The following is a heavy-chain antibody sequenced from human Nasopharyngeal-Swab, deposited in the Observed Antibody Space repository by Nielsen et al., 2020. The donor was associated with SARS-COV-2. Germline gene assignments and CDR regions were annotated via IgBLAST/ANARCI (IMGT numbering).Heavy chain of an antibody. J-gene: IGHJ4*02. D-gene: IGHD6-13*01. CDR1: GASIAYSTFY. CDR2: IYYNGNT. Sequence: SGTLSLTCTVSGASIAYSTFYWGWNRQPPGKGLVWIGNIYYNGNTYQNPSLKSRITISVDKSKNQFSLQLSSVTAADTAVYYWVRSSSWYYFDYWAQGTQVTVSS. V-gene: IGHV4-39*01. CDR3: VRSSSWYYFDY.